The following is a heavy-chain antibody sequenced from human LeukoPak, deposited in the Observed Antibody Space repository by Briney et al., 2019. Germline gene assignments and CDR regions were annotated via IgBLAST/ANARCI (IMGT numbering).Heavy chain of an antibody. Sequence: GGSVRLSCAASGFMFSSYAMTWVRQAPGKGLEWVSSISGSGEFTDYADSVKGRFTISRDNPVNTVYLQMSSLRVDDTATYFCAKVGYGDLDHWGQGVLVPVSS. D-gene: IGHD4-17*01. CDR3: AKVGYGDLDH. V-gene: IGHV3-23*01. CDR2: ISGSGEFT. J-gene: IGHJ4*02. CDR1: GFMFSSYA.